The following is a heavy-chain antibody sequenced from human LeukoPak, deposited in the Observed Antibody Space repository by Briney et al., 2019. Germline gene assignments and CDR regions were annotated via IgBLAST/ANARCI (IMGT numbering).Heavy chain of an antibody. CDR3: ASGGIRYFDWLLCGFDY. CDR2: IYYSGST. J-gene: IGHJ4*02. D-gene: IGHD3-9*01. V-gene: IGHV4-39*01. CDR1: GGSISSSSYY. Sequence: TSETLSLTCTVSGGSISSSSYYWGWIRRPPGKGLEWIGSIYYSGSTYYNPSLKSRVTISVDTSKNQFSLKLSSVTAADTAVYYCASGGIRYFDWLLCGFDYWGQGTLVAVSS.